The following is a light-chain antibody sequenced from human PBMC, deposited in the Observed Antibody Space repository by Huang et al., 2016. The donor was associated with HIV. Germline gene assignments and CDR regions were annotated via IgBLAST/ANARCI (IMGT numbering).Light chain of an antibody. CDR3: QHYNTCPPLLT. J-gene: IGKJ4*01. CDR2: VAS. Sequence: EIVLTQSPATLPVSPGERATVSCRASQSINSNLDWYQQKPGQAPRLLLYVASTSATGIPARFRGSGCGTEFALTISSLWSEDFAFYYCQHYNTCPPLLTFGGGTKVEIK. V-gene: IGKV3D-15*01. CDR1: QSINSN.